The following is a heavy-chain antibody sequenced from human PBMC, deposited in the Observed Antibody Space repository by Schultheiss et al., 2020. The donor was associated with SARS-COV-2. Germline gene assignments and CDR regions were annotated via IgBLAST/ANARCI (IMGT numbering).Heavy chain of an antibody. CDR2: ISSSSSYI. D-gene: IGHD6-25*01. Sequence: GGSLRLSCAASGFTFSDYYMSWIRQAPGKGLEWVSSISSSSSYIYYADSVKGRFTISRDNAKNSLYLQMNSLRAGDTAVYYCARAGAARHYYGMDVWGQGTTVTVSS. CDR3: ARAGAARHYYGMDV. J-gene: IGHJ6*02. V-gene: IGHV3-11*05. CDR1: GFTFSDYY.